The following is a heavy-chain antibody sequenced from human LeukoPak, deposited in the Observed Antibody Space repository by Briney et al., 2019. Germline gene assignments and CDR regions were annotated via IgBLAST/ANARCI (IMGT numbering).Heavy chain of an antibody. D-gene: IGHD4-23*01. Sequence: ASVKVSCKASVYTFTSYYMHWVRQAPGQGLEWMGIINPSGGSTSYAQKFQGRVTMTRDTTTRTVYMELSSLRSEDAAVYYCARDLGGGNSNWYFDLWGRGTLVTVSS. CDR1: VYTFTSYY. V-gene: IGHV1-46*01. CDR2: INPSGGST. J-gene: IGHJ2*01. CDR3: ARDLGGGNSNWYFDL.